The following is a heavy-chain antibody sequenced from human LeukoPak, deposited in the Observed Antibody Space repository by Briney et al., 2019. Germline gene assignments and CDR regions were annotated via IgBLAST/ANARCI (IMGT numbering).Heavy chain of an antibody. CDR3: AKANSPGYSSGWYSVLGYFDY. Sequence: GGSLRLSCAASGFTFSSYAMRWVRQAPGKRLEWVAVIRYDGSNKYYADSVKGRFTISRYNFKNTLYLQMNSLRAEDTAVYYCAKANSPGYSSGWYSVLGYFDYWGQGTLVTVSS. V-gene: IGHV3-30*07. CDR2: IRYDGSNK. J-gene: IGHJ4*02. CDR1: GFTFSSYA. D-gene: IGHD6-19*01.